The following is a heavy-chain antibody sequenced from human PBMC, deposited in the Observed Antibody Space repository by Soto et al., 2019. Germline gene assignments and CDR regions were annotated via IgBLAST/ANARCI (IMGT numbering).Heavy chain of an antibody. J-gene: IGHJ1*01. CDR1: GFTFSSYA. CDR3: ARGIVVVTAPQYFQH. CDR2: ISYDGSNK. Sequence: QVQLVESGGGVVQPGRSLRLSCAASGFTFSSYAMHWVRQAPGKGLEWVAVISYDGSNKYYADSVKGRFTISRDNSKNTLYLQMNSLRAEDTAVYYCARGIVVVTAPQYFQHWGQGTLVTDSS. D-gene: IGHD2-21*02. V-gene: IGHV3-30-3*01.